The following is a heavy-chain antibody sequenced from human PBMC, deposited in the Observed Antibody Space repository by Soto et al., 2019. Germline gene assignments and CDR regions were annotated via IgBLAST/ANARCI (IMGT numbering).Heavy chain of an antibody. D-gene: IGHD5-12*01. Sequence: QVQLVESGGGLVKPGGSLRLSCAASGFTFSDYYMSWIRQAPGKGLEWVSYISSSSTDTNYADSVKGRFTISRDNAMNSLYLQMISLRAEDTAVYYCARDHHRYSGYDYVDYWGQGTLVTVSS. CDR1: GFTFSDYY. CDR2: ISSSSTDT. V-gene: IGHV3-11*05. J-gene: IGHJ4*02. CDR3: ARDHHRYSGYDYVDY.